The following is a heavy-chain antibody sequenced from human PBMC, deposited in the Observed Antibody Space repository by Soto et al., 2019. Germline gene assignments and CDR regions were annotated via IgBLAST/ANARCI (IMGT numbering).Heavy chain of an antibody. V-gene: IGHV1-18*01. Sequence: ASVKVSCKASGYTFTSYGISWVRQAPGQGLEWMGWISAYNGNTNYAQKLQGRVTMTTDTSTSTAYMELRSLRSDDTAVYYCARDHIPLVVVGANRFDYCGQGTVVTVSS. CDR1: GYTFTSYG. CDR3: ARDHIPLVVVGANRFDY. J-gene: IGHJ4*02. D-gene: IGHD3-22*01. CDR2: ISAYNGNT.